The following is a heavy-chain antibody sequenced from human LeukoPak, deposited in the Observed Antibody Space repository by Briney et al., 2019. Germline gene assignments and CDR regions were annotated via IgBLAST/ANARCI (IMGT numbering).Heavy chain of an antibody. CDR1: GFSFDDYA. D-gene: IGHD6-19*01. CDR3: TRDPGTVAIDY. J-gene: IGHJ4*02. Sequence: GGSLRLSCAASGFSFDDYAMSWVRQAPGKGLEWVSCIGKNGGNPGYADSVKGRFTISRDNAKNSLYLQMNSLRAEDTALFFCTRDPGTVAIDYWGQGTLVTVSS. V-gene: IGHV3-20*04. CDR2: IGKNGGNP.